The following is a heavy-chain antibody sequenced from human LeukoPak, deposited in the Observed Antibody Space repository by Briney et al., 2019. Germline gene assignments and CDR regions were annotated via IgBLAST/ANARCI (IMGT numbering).Heavy chain of an antibody. Sequence: ASVKVSCKASGGTFSSYAISWVRQAPGQGLEWMGIINPSGGSTSYAQKFQGRVTMTRDMSTSTVYMELSSLRSEDTAVYYCAVYYYDSSGYYYFDYWGQGTLVTVSS. CDR3: AVYYYDSSGYYYFDY. D-gene: IGHD3-22*01. V-gene: IGHV1-46*01. CDR2: INPSGGST. J-gene: IGHJ4*02. CDR1: GGTFSSYA.